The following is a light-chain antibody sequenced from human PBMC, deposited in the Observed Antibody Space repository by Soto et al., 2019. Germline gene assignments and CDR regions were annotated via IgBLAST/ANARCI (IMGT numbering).Light chain of an antibody. V-gene: IGKV3-15*01. J-gene: IGKJ1*01. CDR3: WQYYDRPGT. CDR1: QRVSNN. Sequence: EIVLTQSPGTLSLSPGERATLSCRASQRVSNNYAGWYQQNPRPPTLLIIDAATKSTSGLPEFISSSSGGEVTLTTSSRQSQEVAVLYCWQYYDRPGTFGQGTKVDIK. CDR2: DAA.